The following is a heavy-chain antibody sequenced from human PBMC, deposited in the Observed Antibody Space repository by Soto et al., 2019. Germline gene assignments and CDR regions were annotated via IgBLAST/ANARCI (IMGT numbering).Heavy chain of an antibody. CDR1: GFTFDDYA. Sequence: EVQLVESGGGLVQPGRSLRLSCAASGFTFDDYAMHWVRQAPGKGLEWVSGISWNSGSIGYADSVKGRFTISRDNAKNSLYLQMNSLRAEDTALYYCAKGYSSSWYTEVDYWGQGTLVTVSS. CDR2: ISWNSGSI. D-gene: IGHD6-13*01. J-gene: IGHJ4*02. CDR3: AKGYSSSWYTEVDY. V-gene: IGHV3-9*01.